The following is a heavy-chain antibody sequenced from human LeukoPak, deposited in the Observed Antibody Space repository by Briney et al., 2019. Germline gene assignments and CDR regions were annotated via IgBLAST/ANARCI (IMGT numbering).Heavy chain of an antibody. V-gene: IGHV4-61*09. J-gene: IGHJ4*02. CDR1: GASMNSGSYH. D-gene: IGHD3-22*01. CDR2: IYPSGST. Sequence: SQTLSLTCTVSGASMNSGSYHWSWIRQPDGKGLEWIGHIYPSGSTNYNPSLKSRVTMSVDTPKNQFSLKMSSVTAADTAVYYCARDLGYYDSSGYSDYWGQGTLVTVSS. CDR3: ARDLGYYDSSGYSDY.